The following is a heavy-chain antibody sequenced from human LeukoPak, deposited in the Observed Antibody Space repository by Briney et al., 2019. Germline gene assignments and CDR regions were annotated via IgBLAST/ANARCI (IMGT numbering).Heavy chain of an antibody. Sequence: PSETLSLTCTVSGGSISSSSYYWGWIRQPPGKGLEWIGSIYYSGSTYYNPSLKSRVTISVDTSKNQFSLKLSSVTAADTAVYYCARDLNCGGDCYSLIYWGQGTLVTVSS. CDR1: GGSISSSSYY. D-gene: IGHD2-21*02. CDR2: IYYSGST. CDR3: ARDLNCGGDCYSLIY. J-gene: IGHJ4*02. V-gene: IGHV4-39*07.